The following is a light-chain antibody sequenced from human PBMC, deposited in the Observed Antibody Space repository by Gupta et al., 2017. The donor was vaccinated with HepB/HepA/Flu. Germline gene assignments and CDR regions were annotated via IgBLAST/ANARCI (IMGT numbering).Light chain of an antibody. J-gene: IGKJ1*01. CDR2: TVS. CDR3: MQRIEFPWT. V-gene: IGKV2-40*01. CDR1: QSLLNSDNGNTY. Sequence: DIVMTQTPLSLPVTPGEPASISCRSSQSLLNSDNGNTYLDWYLQKPGQSPQLLIYTVSYRASGVPDRFSGSGSGTXFTLRIXRVEADDAGVYYCMQRIEFPWTFGXGTKVEIK.